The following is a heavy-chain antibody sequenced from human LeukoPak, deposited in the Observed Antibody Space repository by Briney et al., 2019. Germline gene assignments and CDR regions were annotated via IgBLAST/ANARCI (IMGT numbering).Heavy chain of an antibody. Sequence: ETLSLTCTVSGGSISSRPYYWGWVRQPPGKGLEWIGTISYSGTTYYSPSLKSRVTISLDTSKNQFSLKLSSVTAADTAIYYCARDFSSSSTVYYYYYMDVWGKGTTVTVSS. D-gene: IGHD6-6*01. CDR2: ISYSGTT. CDR1: GGSISSRPYY. J-gene: IGHJ6*03. V-gene: IGHV4-39*07. CDR3: ARDFSSSSTVYYYYYMDV.